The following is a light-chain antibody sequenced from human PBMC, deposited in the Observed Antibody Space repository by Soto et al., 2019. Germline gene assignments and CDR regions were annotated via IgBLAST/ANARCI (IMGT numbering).Light chain of an antibody. CDR3: QSYDSSLSGQGV. CDR1: SSNIGAGYD. Sequence: QSVLTQPPSVSGAPGQTVTISCTGSSSNIGAGYDVHWYQQLPGTAPKLLIYGNSNRPSGVPDRFSGSKSGTSASLAITGLQAEDEADYYCQSYDSSLSGQGVFGGGTKLTVL. CDR2: GNS. J-gene: IGLJ2*01. V-gene: IGLV1-40*01.